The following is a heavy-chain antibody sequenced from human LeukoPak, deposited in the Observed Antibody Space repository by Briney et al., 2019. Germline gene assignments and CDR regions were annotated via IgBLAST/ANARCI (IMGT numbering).Heavy chain of an antibody. CDR3: ARSQHNTFDP. CDR1: GYTFADYF. D-gene: IGHD1-1*01. CDR2: INPKSGDT. V-gene: IGHV1-2*02. J-gene: IGHJ5*02. Sequence: GASVKVSCKTSGYTFADYFIHWVRQAPGQGLEWMGWINPKSGDTKYAQKFQGRVTVTRDTSSSTSYLELSRLRSDDTAIYYCARSQHNTFDPWGRGTLVTVSS.